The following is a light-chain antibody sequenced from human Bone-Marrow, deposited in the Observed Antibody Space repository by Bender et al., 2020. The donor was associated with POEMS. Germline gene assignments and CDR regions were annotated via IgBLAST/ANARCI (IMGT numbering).Light chain of an antibody. Sequence: QSALTQPASVSGSPGQSITISCTGASSDVGAYNLVSWFQQHPGKAPELMIYEVSKRPSGVPDRFSGSKSGNTASLTVSGLQAEDEAEYYCSSYAGSNNLVFGGGTKLTVL. J-gene: IGLJ2*01. CDR2: EVS. CDR3: SSYAGSNNLV. V-gene: IGLV2-8*01. CDR1: SSDVGAYNL.